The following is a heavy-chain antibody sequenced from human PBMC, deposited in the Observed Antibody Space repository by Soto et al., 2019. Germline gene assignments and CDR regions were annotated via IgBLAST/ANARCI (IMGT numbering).Heavy chain of an antibody. CDR3: ARKQAGYFSGIDD. CDR2: IYGSGGSGST. CDR1: GDSITSGGYY. Sequence: QVQLQESGPGLVKPSQTLSLTCTVTGDSITSGGYYWSWIRQHPGKGLEWLVYIYGSGGSGSTLYNPSLKRRITLSVDTTKTQFSLNLSSVTVAETAVYFCARKQAGYFSGIDDWGQGTLVTVSS. D-gene: IGHD2-15*01. J-gene: IGHJ4*02. V-gene: IGHV4-31*03.